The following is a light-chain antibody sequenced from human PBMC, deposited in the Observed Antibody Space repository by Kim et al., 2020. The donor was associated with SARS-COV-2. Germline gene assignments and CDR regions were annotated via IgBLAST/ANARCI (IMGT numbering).Light chain of an antibody. CDR2: DAS. CDR1: QSISTD. CDR3: QQRNKWPIT. Sequence: EIVLTQSPATLSLSPGQRATLSCRASQSISTDLAWYQQKPGQAPRLFIYDASYRATGIPARFIGSGSGTVFTLTVSSLEPEDSAIYYCQQRNKWPITFGQGTRVEIK. V-gene: IGKV3-11*01. J-gene: IGKJ1*01.